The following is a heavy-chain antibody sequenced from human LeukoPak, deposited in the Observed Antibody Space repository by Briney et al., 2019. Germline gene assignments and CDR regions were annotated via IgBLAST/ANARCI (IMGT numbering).Heavy chain of an antibody. J-gene: IGHJ4*02. D-gene: IGHD2-15*01. CDR2: IIGSGGRT. CDR3: AKDRGGGNLDFDY. V-gene: IGHV3-23*01. CDR1: GFTFSSYA. Sequence: GALRLSCAASGFTFSSYAMTWVRHAPGRELEWVSAIIGSGGRTYYADSVKGRFTISRDNSKNTLYLQMSSLRAEDTAVYYCAKDRGGGNLDFDYWGQGTLVTVTS.